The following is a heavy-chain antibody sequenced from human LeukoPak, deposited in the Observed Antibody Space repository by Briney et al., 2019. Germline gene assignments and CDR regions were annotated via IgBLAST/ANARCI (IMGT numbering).Heavy chain of an antibody. Sequence: TSETLSLTCAVYGGSFSGYYWSWIRQPPGKGLEWIGEINHSGSTNYNPSLKSRATISVDTSKNQFSLKLSSVTAADTAVYYCARPKWGRTSFDYWGQGTLVTVSS. CDR2: INHSGST. CDR3: ARPKWGRTSFDY. D-gene: IGHD7-27*01. V-gene: IGHV4-34*01. J-gene: IGHJ4*02. CDR1: GGSFSGYY.